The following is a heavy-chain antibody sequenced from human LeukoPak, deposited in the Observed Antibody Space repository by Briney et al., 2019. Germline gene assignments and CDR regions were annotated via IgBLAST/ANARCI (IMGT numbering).Heavy chain of an antibody. CDR3: TKDEGWEHHY. J-gene: IGHJ4*02. CDR1: GITIRSSG. Sequence: GGSQRLYCAASGITIRSSGMSWVRQAPGKGLEWVSGISASDGNTYYADSVQGRFTISRDSSENTLYLQMNSLRAGDTAIYYCTKDEGWEHHYWGQGTLVTVSS. D-gene: IGHD1-1*01. V-gene: IGHV3-23*01. CDR2: ISASDGNT.